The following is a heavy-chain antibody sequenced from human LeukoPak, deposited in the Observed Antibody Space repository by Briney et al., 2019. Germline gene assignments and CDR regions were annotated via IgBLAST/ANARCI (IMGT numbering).Heavy chain of an antibody. Sequence: GGSLRLSCAASGFTFTNYAMSWVRQAPGKGLEWVSVISGSGSSTYYADSVKGRFTVSRDDSKNTLYLQMNSLRAEDTAVYFCAKDSASYGRFDYWGQGTLVTVSS. CDR1: GFTFTNYA. CDR3: AKDSASYGRFDY. D-gene: IGHD5-18*01. CDR2: ISGSGSST. V-gene: IGHV3-23*01. J-gene: IGHJ4*02.